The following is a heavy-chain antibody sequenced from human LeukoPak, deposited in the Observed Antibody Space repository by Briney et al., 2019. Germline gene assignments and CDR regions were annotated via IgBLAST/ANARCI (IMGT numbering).Heavy chain of an antibody. D-gene: IGHD3-22*01. J-gene: IGHJ4*02. CDR1: GYTFTGYY. CDR2: INPNSGGT. Sequence: ASVKVSCKASGYTFTGYYMHWVRQAPGQGLEWMGRINPNSGGTNNAQKFQGRVTMTRDTSISTAYMELSRLRSDDTAVYYCARDIAHYYDSSGYHHDYWGQGTLVTVSS. CDR3: ARDIAHYYDSSGYHHDY. V-gene: IGHV1-2*06.